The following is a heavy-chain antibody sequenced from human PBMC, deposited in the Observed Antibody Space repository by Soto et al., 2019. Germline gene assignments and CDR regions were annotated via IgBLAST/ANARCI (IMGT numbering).Heavy chain of an antibody. CDR2: IIPIFGTA. CDR1: GGTFSNYA. CDR3: ARGGGFGVASVGY. V-gene: IGHV1-69*13. J-gene: IGHJ4*02. D-gene: IGHD3-3*01. Sequence: SVKVSCKASGGTFSNYAISWVRQAPGQGLEWMGGIIPIFGTANYAQKFQGRVTITADESTSTAYMELSSLRSEDTAVYYCARGGGFGVASVGYWGQGTLVTVSS.